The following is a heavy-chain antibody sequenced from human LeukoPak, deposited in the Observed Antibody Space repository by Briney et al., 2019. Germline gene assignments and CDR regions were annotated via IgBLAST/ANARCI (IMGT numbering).Heavy chain of an antibody. Sequence: ASVTVSCKASGDTFTDYYMHWVRQAPGQGFEWMGWINPNDGDTNYAQKFQGRVTMTRDTSISTAHMEVSRLRSDDTAVYYCARANFLYCSSSTCLFDYWGQGTLVTVSS. V-gene: IGHV1-2*02. CDR2: INPNDGDT. D-gene: IGHD2-2*01. J-gene: IGHJ4*02. CDR3: ARANFLYCSSSTCLFDY. CDR1: GDTFTDYY.